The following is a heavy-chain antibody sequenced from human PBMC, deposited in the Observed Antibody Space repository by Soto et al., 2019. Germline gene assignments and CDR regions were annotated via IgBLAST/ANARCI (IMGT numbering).Heavy chain of an antibody. J-gene: IGHJ4*02. D-gene: IGHD1-1*01. V-gene: IGHV4-61*01. CDR2: IYYSGST. Sequence: PSETLSLTCTVSGGSVISGSYYWSWIRQPPGKGLEWIGYIYYSGSTNYNPSLKSRVTISVDTSKNQFSLKLSSVTAADTAVYYCARDRYNWNDGSDYWGQGTLVTVSS. CDR1: GGSVISGSYY. CDR3: ARDRYNWNDGSDY.